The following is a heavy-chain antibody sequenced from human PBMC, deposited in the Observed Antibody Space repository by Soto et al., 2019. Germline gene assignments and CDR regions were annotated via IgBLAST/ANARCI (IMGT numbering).Heavy chain of an antibody. CDR3: ARGLDSVTTNYYYYMDV. CDR2: MNPNSGNT. CDR1: GYTFTSYD. J-gene: IGHJ6*03. V-gene: IGHV1-8*01. Sequence: ASVKVSCKASGYTFTSYDINWVRQATGQGLEWMGWMNPNSGNTGYAQKFQGRVTMTRNTSISTAYMELSSLRSEDTAVYYCARGLDSVTTNYYYYMDVWGKGTTVTVSS. D-gene: IGHD4-17*01.